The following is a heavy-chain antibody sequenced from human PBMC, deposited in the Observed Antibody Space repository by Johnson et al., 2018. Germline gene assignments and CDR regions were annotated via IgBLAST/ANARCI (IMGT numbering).Heavy chain of an antibody. D-gene: IGHD5-24*01. Sequence: VQLVESGGGLVQPGGSLRLSCAASGFTFFTYGMAWVRQAPGKGLEWVSGISGSGGSTYYADSVKGRFTISRDASENTLYLQMNSLRAEDTAVYYCAKSDSAAITGPGWFDPWGQGTLVTVSS. CDR1: GFTFFTYG. V-gene: IGHV3-23*04. J-gene: IGHJ5*02. CDR2: ISGSGGST. CDR3: AKSDSAAITGPGWFDP.